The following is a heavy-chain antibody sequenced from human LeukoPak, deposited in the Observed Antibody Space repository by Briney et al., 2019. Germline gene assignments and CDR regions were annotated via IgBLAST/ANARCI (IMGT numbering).Heavy chain of an antibody. CDR3: TRDHRDDWNPGYYFDY. CDR2: IRTTLYGGTT. V-gene: IGHV3-49*03. D-gene: IGHD1-1*01. J-gene: IGHJ4*02. Sequence: GRSLRLSCAASGFAFGDFAMNWIRQAPGQGLEWVGFIRTTLYGGTTEYAASVKGRFTTSRDDSKAIAYLQMDSLKTEDTAVYYCTRDHRDDWNPGYYFDYWGQGTLVTVSS. CDR1: GFAFGDFA.